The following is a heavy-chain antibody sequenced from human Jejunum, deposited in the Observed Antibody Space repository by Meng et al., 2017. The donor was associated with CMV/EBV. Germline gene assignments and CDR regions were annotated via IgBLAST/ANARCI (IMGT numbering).Heavy chain of an antibody. CDR1: GLTFSDQY. CDR2: ISSSGDYT. Sequence: QGQLVESGGGLVKPGGSLRLSCAAYGLTFSDQYMSWIRQAPGKGLELISYISSSGDYTNYADSVRGRFTVSRDNAKNSLYLQLNSLRAEDTALYYCTTVHYYAINYWGQGTLVTVSS. J-gene: IGHJ4*02. CDR3: TTVHYYAINY. V-gene: IGHV3-11*06. D-gene: IGHD1-26*01.